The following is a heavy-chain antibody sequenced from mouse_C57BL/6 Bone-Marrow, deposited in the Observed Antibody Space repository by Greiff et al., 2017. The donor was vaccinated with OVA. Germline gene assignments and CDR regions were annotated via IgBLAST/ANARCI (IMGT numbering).Heavy chain of an antibody. V-gene: IGHV1-15*01. CDR2: IDPETGGT. CDR3: TRRSYGYDWFAY. Sequence: QVQLQQSGAELVRPGASVTLSCKASGYTFTDYEMHWVKQTPVHGLEWIGAIDPETGGTAYNQKFKGKAILTADKSSSTAYMELRSLTSEDSAVDYCTRRSYGYDWFAYWGQGTLVTVSA. J-gene: IGHJ3*01. D-gene: IGHD2-2*01. CDR1: GYTFTDYE.